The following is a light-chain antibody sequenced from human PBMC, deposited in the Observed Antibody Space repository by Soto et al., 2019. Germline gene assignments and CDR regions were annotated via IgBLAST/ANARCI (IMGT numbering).Light chain of an antibody. Sequence: QSVLTQPRSVSGSPGQSVTISCTATSSDVGGYKYVSWYQQHPGKAPKIMIYDVSKRPSGVPDRFSGSKSGKTASLTISGLQADDEADYYCCSYTGSYSLDVFGSGTNLTVL. CDR1: SSDVGGYKY. V-gene: IGLV2-11*01. CDR3: CSYTGSYSLDV. CDR2: DVS. J-gene: IGLJ1*01.